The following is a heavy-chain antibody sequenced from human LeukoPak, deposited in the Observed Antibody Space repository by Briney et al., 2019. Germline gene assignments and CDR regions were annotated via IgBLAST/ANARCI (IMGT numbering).Heavy chain of an antibody. CDR2: IYYSGST. CDR1: GGSISCYY. CDR3: ARVEEYYDILTGYSRAGYFDY. V-gene: IGHV4-59*01. J-gene: IGHJ4*02. D-gene: IGHD3-9*01. Sequence: SETLSLTCTVSGGSISCYYWSWIRQPPGKGLEWIGYIYYSGSTNYNPSLKSRVTISVDTSKNQFSLKLSSVTAADTAVYYCARVEEYYDILTGYSRAGYFDYWGQGTLVTVSS.